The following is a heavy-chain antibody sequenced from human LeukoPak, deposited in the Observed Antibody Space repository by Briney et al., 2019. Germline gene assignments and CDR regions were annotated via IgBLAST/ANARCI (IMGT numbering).Heavy chain of an antibody. CDR1: GYTFTSYD. CDR3: ARNIVVVPAATKRGTYGMDV. D-gene: IGHD2-2*01. V-gene: IGHV1-8*01. CDR2: MNPNSGNT. J-gene: IGHJ6*02. Sequence: ASVKVSCKASGYTFTSYDINWVRQATGQGLEWMGWMNPNSGNTGYAQKFQGRVTMTRSTSISTAYMELSSLRSEDTAVYYCARNIVVVPAATKRGTYGMDVWGQGTTVTVSS.